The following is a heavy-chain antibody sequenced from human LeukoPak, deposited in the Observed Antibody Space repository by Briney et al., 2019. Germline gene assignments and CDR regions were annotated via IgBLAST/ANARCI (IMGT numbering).Heavy chain of an antibody. CDR1: GFTLGSYA. CDR2: IGTAGDT. J-gene: IGHJ4*02. D-gene: IGHD1-26*01. Sequence: GGSLRLSCAASGFTLGSYAMHWVRQPAGKGLEWVSAIGTAGDTFYPGSVKGRFTISRENAKKSLFLQMNSLRAEDTAVYYCARQNTPHGNFDYWGQGTLVTVSS. CDR3: ARQNTPHGNFDY. V-gene: IGHV3-13*01.